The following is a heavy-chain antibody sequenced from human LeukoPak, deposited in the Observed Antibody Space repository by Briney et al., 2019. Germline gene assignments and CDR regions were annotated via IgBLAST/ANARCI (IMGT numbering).Heavy chain of an antibody. J-gene: IGHJ4*02. CDR3: ATYSSGWYEYGDY. V-gene: IGHV4-39*01. D-gene: IGHD6-19*01. CDR1: GGSISSSSYY. CDR2: IYYSGST. Sequence: SETLSLTCTVSGGSISSSSYYWGWIRQPPGKGLEWIGSIYYSGSTYYNPSLKSRVTISVDTSKNQFSLKLSSVTAADTAVYYCATYSSGWYEYGDYWGQGTLVTVSS.